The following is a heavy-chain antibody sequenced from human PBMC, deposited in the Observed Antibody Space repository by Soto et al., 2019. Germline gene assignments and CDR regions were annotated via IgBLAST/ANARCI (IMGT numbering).Heavy chain of an antibody. Sequence: SVKVSCKASGYTFSGYYIHWVRQAPVQGLAWMGWISPNSGDTNYAQKFQGRVTMTRDTSISTAYMELSGLRSDDTAVYYCASGGVAGGFFDYWGQGTLVTVSS. V-gene: IGHV1-2*02. D-gene: IGHD3-10*01. CDR3: ASGGVAGGFFDY. J-gene: IGHJ4*02. CDR1: GYTFSGYY. CDR2: ISPNSGDT.